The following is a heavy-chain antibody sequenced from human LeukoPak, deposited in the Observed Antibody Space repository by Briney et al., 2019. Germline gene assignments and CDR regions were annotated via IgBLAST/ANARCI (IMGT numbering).Heavy chain of an antibody. CDR2: IPSSGNDI. D-gene: IGHD6-19*01. J-gene: IGHJ6*02. V-gene: IGHV3-21*01. Sequence: GGSLRLSCAASGFTLSVRGMTWVRPAPGEGLEWVSTIPSSGNDIYYADSVKGRFTSSRDNAKNSVYLQMNSLTADGTAVYYGARDGSGWSRDVWGQGTTVTVSS. CDR3: ARDGSGWSRDV. CDR1: GFTLSVRG.